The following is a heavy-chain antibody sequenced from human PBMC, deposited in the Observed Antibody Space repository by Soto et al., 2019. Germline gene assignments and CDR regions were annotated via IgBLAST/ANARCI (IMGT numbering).Heavy chain of an antibody. J-gene: IGHJ6*02. CDR2: IYYSGST. Sequence: QVQLQESGPGLVKPSETLSLTCTVSGGSISSYYWGWIRQPPGKGLEWIGYIYYSGSTNYNPSLKSRVTISVDTSKNQFSLKLSSVTAADTAVYYCARMDTAMEYYYYGMDVWGQGTTVTVSS. D-gene: IGHD5-18*01. CDR1: GGSISSYY. CDR3: ARMDTAMEYYYYGMDV. V-gene: IGHV4-59*01.